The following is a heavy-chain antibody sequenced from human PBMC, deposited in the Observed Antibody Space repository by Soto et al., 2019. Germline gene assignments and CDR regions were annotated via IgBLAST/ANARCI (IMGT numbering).Heavy chain of an antibody. Sequence: TLSLTCAVSCNYISGGYYSWSWIRQPPGKGLEWIGFIYNSGSTYYKWSLKSRVNKSVDRSKNHFFLNLTSVTAADTAVYYCATYRKFYQIWGEGTKVTVS. J-gene: IGHJ3*02. D-gene: IGHD3-16*02. CDR3: ATYRKFYQI. CDR1: CNYISGGYYS. V-gene: IGHV4-30-2*01. CDR2: IYNSGST.